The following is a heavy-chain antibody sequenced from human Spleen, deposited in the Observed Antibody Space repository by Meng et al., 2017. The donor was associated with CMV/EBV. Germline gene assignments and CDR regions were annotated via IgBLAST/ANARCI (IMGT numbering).Heavy chain of an antibody. J-gene: IGHJ6*02. Sequence: GGSLRLSCAASGFTFSGSAMHWVRQASGKGLEWVGRIRSKANSYATAYAASVKGRFTISRDDSKNTAYLQMNSLKTEDTAVYYCARSGELGLGSIGYGYYYYGMDVWGQGTTVTVSS. CDR1: GFTFSGSA. D-gene: IGHD5-12*01. V-gene: IGHV3-73*01. CDR2: IRSKANSYAT. CDR3: ARSGELGLGSIGYGYYYYGMDV.